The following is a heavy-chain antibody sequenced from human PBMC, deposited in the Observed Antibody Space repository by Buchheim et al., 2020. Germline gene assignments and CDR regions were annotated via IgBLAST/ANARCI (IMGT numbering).Heavy chain of an antibody. CDR2: IYYSGST. V-gene: IGHV4-39*01. CDR3: ARRATMSSVYGGDQPSFDY. J-gene: IGHJ4*02. Sequence: QLQLQESGPGLVKPSETLSLTCTVSGGSISSSSYYWGWIRQPPGKGLEWIGSIYYSGSTYYNPSLKSRVTISVDTSKNQFSLKLSSVTAADTAVYYCARRATMSSVYGGDQPSFDYWGQGTL. D-gene: IGHD5-12*01. CDR1: GGSISSSSYY.